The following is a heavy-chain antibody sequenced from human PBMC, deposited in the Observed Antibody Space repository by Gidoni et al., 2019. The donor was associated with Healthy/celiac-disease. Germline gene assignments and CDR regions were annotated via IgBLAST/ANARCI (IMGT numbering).Heavy chain of an antibody. D-gene: IGHD3-10*01. CDR2: IKQDGSEK. CDR1: GFTFSSYW. CDR3: ARVSMVRGATFDY. Sequence: EVQLVESGGGLVQPGGSLRLSCAASGFTFSSYWMSWVRQAPGKGLEWVANIKQDGSEKYYVDSVKGRFTIARDNAKNSLYLQMNSLRAEDTDVYYCARVSMVRGATFDYWGQGTLVTVSS. V-gene: IGHV3-7*01. J-gene: IGHJ4*02.